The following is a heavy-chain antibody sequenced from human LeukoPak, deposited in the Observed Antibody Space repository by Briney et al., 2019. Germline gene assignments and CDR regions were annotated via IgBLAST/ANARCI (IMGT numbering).Heavy chain of an antibody. V-gene: IGHV1-69*06. CDR1: GGTFITDV. Sequence: ASVKVTCKASGGTFITDVFSWLRQAPGQALEWVGGIIPISDSPHSAQRFQGRVTITADKSTSTVNMELSNLTSEDSAVYYCARDRVLLWFGESYYFDYWGQGTLVTVSS. CDR3: ARDRVLLWFGESYYFDY. J-gene: IGHJ4*02. D-gene: IGHD3-10*01. CDR2: IIPISDSP.